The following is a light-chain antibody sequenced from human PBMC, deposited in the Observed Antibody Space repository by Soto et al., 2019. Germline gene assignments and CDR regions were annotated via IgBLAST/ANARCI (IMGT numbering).Light chain of an antibody. Sequence: DIQMTQPPSTLSGSVGDRVTITCRASQTISSWLAWYQQKPGKAPKLPIYKASTLKSGVPSGFSGSGSGTEFTLTISSLQPDDFATYYCQQYNSYSWTFGQGTKVDIK. J-gene: IGKJ1*01. CDR2: KAS. CDR3: QQYNSYSWT. V-gene: IGKV1-5*03. CDR1: QTISSW.